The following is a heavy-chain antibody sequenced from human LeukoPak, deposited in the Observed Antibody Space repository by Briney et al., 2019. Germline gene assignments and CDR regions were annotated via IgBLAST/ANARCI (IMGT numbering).Heavy chain of an antibody. CDR1: GGSFSGYY. D-gene: IGHD6-19*01. CDR3: ASNSGDDAFDI. Sequence: KPSETLSLTCAVYGGSFSGYYWSWIRQPPGKGLEWIGEINHSGSTNYNPSLKSRVTISVDTSKNQFSLKLSSVTAADTAVYYCASNSGDDAFDIWGQGTMVTVSS. CDR2: INHSGST. V-gene: IGHV4-34*01. J-gene: IGHJ3*02.